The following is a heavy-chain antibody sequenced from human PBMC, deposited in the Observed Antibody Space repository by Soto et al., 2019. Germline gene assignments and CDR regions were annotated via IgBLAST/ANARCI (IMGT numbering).Heavy chain of an antibody. Sequence: QVQLVESGGGVVQPGRSLRLSCAASGFTFSSYGMHWVRQAPGKGLEWVAVIWYDGSNKYYADSVKGRFTISRDNSKNTLYLQMNSLRAEDTAVYYCAREEIAAAGTGWFDPWGQGTLVTVSS. J-gene: IGHJ5*02. D-gene: IGHD6-13*01. CDR1: GFTFSSYG. CDR2: IWYDGSNK. CDR3: AREEIAAAGTGWFDP. V-gene: IGHV3-33*01.